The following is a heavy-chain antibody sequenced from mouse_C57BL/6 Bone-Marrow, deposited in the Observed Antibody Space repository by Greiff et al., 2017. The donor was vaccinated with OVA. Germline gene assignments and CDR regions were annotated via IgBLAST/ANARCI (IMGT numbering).Heavy chain of an antibody. J-gene: IGHJ3*01. V-gene: IGHV10-3*01. CDR3: VRGESSRGAY. CDR2: IRSKGSNYAT. CDR1: GFTFNTYA. Sequence: DVMLVESGGGLVQPKGSLKLSCAASGFTFNTYAMHWVRQAPGKGLEWVARIRSKGSNYATYYANSVKDRFTISRDDSKSMLYLQMNNLKTEDTAMYYCVRGESSRGAYWGQGTLVTVSA.